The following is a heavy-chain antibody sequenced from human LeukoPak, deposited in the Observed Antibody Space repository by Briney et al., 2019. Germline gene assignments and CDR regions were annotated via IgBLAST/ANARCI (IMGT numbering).Heavy chain of an antibody. J-gene: IGHJ5*02. D-gene: IGHD2-8*02. CDR2: IKPDGTYT. Sequence: LPGGSLRLSCASSGFTFSSDWMYWVRQAPGRGPVWVSGIKPDGTYTHYADSVKGRFTISRDDANNILYLQMNSLRVEDTAVYFCANYWYPWGPGTLVTVSS. CDR1: GFTFSSDW. CDR3: ANYWYP. V-gene: IGHV3-74*01.